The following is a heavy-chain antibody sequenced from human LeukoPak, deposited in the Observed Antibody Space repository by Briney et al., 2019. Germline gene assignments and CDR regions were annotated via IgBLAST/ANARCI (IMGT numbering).Heavy chain of an antibody. CDR2: ISYDGSVE. CDR3: ARALGSSWDSSLDS. D-gene: IGHD6-13*01. J-gene: IGHJ4*02. CDR1: GFTFSNHA. V-gene: IGHV3-30*04. Sequence: PGGSLRLSCAASGFTFSNHAMHWVRQAPGKGLEWVALISYDGSVEKNAASVKGRFTISRDNSKNTLYLQMNSLRTEDTAVYYCARALGSSWDSSLDSWGQGTPVPVSS.